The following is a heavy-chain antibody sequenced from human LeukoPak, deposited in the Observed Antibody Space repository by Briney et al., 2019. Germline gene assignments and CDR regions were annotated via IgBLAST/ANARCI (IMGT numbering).Heavy chain of an antibody. CDR1: GFTFSNYA. J-gene: IGHJ3*02. CDR2: IRYDGSNK. D-gene: IGHD6-13*01. Sequence: GGSLRLSCAASGFTFSNYALHWVRQAPGKGLEWVPFIRYDGSNKYYADSVKGRFAVSRDNSKNTLYLQMNSLRLEDTAIYFCAKTIAAAGTIGAFDIWGQGTMVTVSS. V-gene: IGHV3-30*02. CDR3: AKTIAAAGTIGAFDI.